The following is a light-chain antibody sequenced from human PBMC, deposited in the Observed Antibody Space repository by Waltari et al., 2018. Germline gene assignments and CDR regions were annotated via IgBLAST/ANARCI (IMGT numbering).Light chain of an antibody. V-gene: IGLV3-10*01. CDR2: EDS. CDR1: ALPKKY. J-gene: IGLJ3*02. Sequence: SYELTQPPSVSVSPGQTARLTCSGDALPKKYAYWYQQKSGQAPVLVIYEDSKRPSGIPERFSGSSSGTMATLTIRGAQVEDEADYYCDSTDSSGNHGVFGGGTKLTVL. CDR3: DSTDSSGNHGV.